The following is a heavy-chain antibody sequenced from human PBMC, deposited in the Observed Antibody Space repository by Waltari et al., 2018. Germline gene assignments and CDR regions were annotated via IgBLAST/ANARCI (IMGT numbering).Heavy chain of an antibody. D-gene: IGHD6-6*01. CDR2: IYYSGST. CDR1: NVSIRSGASY. V-gene: IGHV4-39*01. CDR3: ARAECSTSSCFFVSGFDP. Sequence: QLHLQESGPELVKPSETLYPTCTVSNVSIRSGASYWGWNRQPAGKGPEWMGNIYYSGSTYYNPSLESRVAISVDTSKNQFFLSLTSVTAADAAIYYCARAECSTSSCFFVSGFDPWGQGIQVTVSS. J-gene: IGHJ5*02.